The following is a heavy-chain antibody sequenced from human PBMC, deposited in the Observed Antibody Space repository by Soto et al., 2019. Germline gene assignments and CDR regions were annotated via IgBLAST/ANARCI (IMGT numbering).Heavy chain of an antibody. CDR3: AKSWGSDYYYGMDV. CDR1: GGSISSSSYY. J-gene: IGHJ6*02. Sequence: SETLSLTCTVSGGSISSSSYYWGWIRQPPGKGLEWIGSIYYSGSTYYNPSLKSRVTISVDTSKNQFSLKLSSVTAADTAVYYCAKSWGSDYYYGMDVWGQGTTVT. V-gene: IGHV4-39*01. D-gene: IGHD3-16*01. CDR2: IYYSGST.